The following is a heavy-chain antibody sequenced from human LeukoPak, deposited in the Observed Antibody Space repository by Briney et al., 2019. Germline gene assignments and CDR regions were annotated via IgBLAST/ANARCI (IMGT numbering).Heavy chain of an antibody. CDR2: ISGSGGST. CDR3: AKVYGSGWYTSDY. CDR1: GFTFSSYA. Sequence: GGSLRLSCAASGFTFSSYAKSWVRQAPGKGLEWVSAISGSGGSTYYADSVKGRFTISRDNSKNTLYLQMNSLRAEDTAVYYCAKVYGSGWYTSDYWGQGTLVTVSS. V-gene: IGHV3-23*01. J-gene: IGHJ4*02. D-gene: IGHD6-19*01.